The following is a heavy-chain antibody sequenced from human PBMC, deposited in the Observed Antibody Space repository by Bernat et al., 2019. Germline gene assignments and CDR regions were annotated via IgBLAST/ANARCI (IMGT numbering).Heavy chain of an antibody. V-gene: IGHV3-64*04. J-gene: IGHJ6*02. Sequence: VQLVESGGGLVQPGGSLRLSCSASGFTFSSYAMHWVRQAPGKGLEYVSAISSNGGSTYYADSVKGRFPISRENSKNTLYLQMNSLRAEDTAVYYCARDITELLWFGEGGYGMDVWGQGTTVTVSS. CDR3: ARDITELLWFGEGGYGMDV. D-gene: IGHD3-10*01. CDR1: GFTFSSYA. CDR2: ISSNGGST.